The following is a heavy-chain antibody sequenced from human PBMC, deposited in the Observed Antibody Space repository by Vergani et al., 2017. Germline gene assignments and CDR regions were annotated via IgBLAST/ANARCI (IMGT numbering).Heavy chain of an antibody. CDR3: ARVDRGYSYGYVDYYYYGMDV. CDR2: ISSSSSTI. J-gene: IGHJ6*02. D-gene: IGHD5-18*01. CDR1: GFTFSRYS. Sequence: EVQLLESGGGLVQPGGSLRLSCAASGFTFSRYSMNWVRQAPGKGLEWVSYISSSSSTIYYAASVKGRFTISRDNAKNSLYLQSNSLRAEDTAVYYCARVDRGYSYGYVDYYYYGMDVWGQGTTVTVSS. V-gene: IGHV3-48*04.